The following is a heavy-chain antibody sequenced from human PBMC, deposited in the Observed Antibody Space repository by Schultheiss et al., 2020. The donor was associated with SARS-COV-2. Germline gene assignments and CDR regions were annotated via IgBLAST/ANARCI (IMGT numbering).Heavy chain of an antibody. D-gene: IGHD5-18*01. Sequence: SETLSLTCAVYGGSFSGYYWSWIRQPPGKGLEWIGYIYYSGSTYYNPSLKSRVTLSVDTSRNQFSLKLSSVTAADTAVYYCARYSYGFFYYYYYGMDVWGQGTTVTVSS. CDR1: GGSFSGYY. CDR3: ARYSYGFFYYYYYGMDV. CDR2: IYYSGST. V-gene: IGHV4-34*01. J-gene: IGHJ6*02.